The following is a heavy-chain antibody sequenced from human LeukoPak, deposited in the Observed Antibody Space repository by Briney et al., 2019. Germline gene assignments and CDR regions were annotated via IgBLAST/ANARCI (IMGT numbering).Heavy chain of an antibody. V-gene: IGHV1-18*01. CDR2: ISVYNGNT. D-gene: IGHD3-9*01. Sequence: ASVKVSCTASGYTFTTYSISWVRQAPGQGLEWLGRISVYNGNTNYAQKLQGRVTMTTDTSTSTAYMELRSPRSDDTAVYYCARMILLLGDVLTVPPRGFDYWGHGKLGSVSS. J-gene: IGHJ4*01. CDR1: GYTFTTYS. CDR3: ARMILLLGDVLTVPPRGFDY.